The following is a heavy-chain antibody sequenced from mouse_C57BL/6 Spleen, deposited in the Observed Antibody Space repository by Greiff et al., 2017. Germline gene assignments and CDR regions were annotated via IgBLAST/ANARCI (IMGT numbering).Heavy chain of an antibody. V-gene: IGHV1-62-2*01. CDR2: FYPGSGSI. D-gene: IGHD1-1*02. CDR1: GYTFTEYT. J-gene: IGHJ1*03. CDR3: ARHEEGSAHWYFDV. Sequence: QVHVKQSGAELVKPGASVKLSCKASGYTFTEYTIHWVKQRSGQGLEWIGWFYPGSGSIKYNEKFKDKATLTADKPSSTVYMELSRLTSEDSAVYFCARHEEGSAHWYFDVWGTGTTVTVSS.